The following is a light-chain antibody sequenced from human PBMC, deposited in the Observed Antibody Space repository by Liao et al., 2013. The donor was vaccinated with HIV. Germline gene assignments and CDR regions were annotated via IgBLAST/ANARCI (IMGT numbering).Light chain of an antibody. CDR2: QDT. V-gene: IGLV3-21*01. CDR3: QAWDSTSVV. CDR1: NIGSKN. J-gene: IGLJ2*01. Sequence: YVLSQPPSVSVAPGETATVTCGAKNIGSKNVHWYQQKPGQAPVLVIYQDTKRPSGIPERFSGSNSRNTGTLTIRETQSLDEADYYCQAWDSTSVVFGRRDQADRP.